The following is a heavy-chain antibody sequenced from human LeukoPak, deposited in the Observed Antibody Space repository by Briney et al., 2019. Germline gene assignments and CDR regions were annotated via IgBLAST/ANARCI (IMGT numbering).Heavy chain of an antibody. CDR2: ISGSSTTI. CDR3: ARDLVGATAS. Sequence: GGSLRLSCVASEFTFSTYAMSWVRQAPGKGLEWVSYISGSSTTIYYADSVKGRFTISRDNAKNSLYLQMNSLRDEDTAVYYCARDLVGATASWGQGTLVTVSS. D-gene: IGHD1-26*01. J-gene: IGHJ5*02. CDR1: EFTFSTYA. V-gene: IGHV3-48*02.